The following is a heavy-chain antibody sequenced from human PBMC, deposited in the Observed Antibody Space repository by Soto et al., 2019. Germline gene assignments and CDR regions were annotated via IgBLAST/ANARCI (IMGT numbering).Heavy chain of an antibody. V-gene: IGHV2-26*01. D-gene: IGHD3-22*01. Sequence: QVTLKESGPVLVKPTETLTLTCTVSGFSLINARVGVSWLRQPPGKALEWLAHIFSNDEKSYSTSLKSRLTIXTDTSXXQVVLTMTNMDPVDTATYYCARIRRDGTDFYWIDYWGRGTLVTVSS. J-gene: IGHJ4*02. CDR1: GFSLINARVG. CDR3: ARIRRDGTDFYWIDY. CDR2: IFSNDEK.